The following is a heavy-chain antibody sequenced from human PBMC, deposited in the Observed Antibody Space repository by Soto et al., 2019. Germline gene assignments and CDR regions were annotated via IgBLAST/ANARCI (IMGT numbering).Heavy chain of an antibody. V-gene: IGHV4-30-4*01. CDR3: ATESGSTYGYFDY. CDR2: ISNSGST. CDR1: GGSVTSDEDY. J-gene: IGHJ4*02. Sequence: SETLSLTCTVSGGSVTSDEDYWSWIRQSPGKGLEWIGYISNSGSTGDNPSIKTRLSMSVDRSKNQFTLRLTSVTAADTAVYFCATESGSTYGYFDYWGQGTQVTVSS. D-gene: IGHD4-17*01.